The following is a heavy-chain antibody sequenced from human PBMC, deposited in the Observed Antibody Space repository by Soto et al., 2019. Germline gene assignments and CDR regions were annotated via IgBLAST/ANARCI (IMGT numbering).Heavy chain of an antibody. CDR1: GYTFSNFA. V-gene: IGHV1-3*01. CDR3: ATRFQVKDIVVVPAVHDAFDI. Sequence: ASVKVSCKASGYTFSNFAMHWVRQAPGQRLEWMGWINAGNWNTKYSQKFQGRVTITRDTSASTVYMELSSLRSEDTAVYYCATRFQVKDIVVVPAVHDAFDIWGQGTMVTVSS. D-gene: IGHD2-2*01. CDR2: INAGNWNT. J-gene: IGHJ3*02.